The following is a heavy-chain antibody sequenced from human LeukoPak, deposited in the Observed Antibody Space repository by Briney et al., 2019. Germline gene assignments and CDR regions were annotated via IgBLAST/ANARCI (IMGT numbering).Heavy chain of an antibody. CDR2: ISAYNGNT. Sequence: ASVKVSCKASGYTFTSYGISWVRQAPGQGLEWMGWISAYNGNTNYAQKLQGRVTMTTDTSTSTAYMELRSLRSDDTAVYYCARLGYCSSTSCYIDYYYGMDVWGQGTTVTVSS. CDR3: ARLGYCSSTSCYIDYYYGMDV. V-gene: IGHV1-18*01. D-gene: IGHD2-2*02. J-gene: IGHJ6*02. CDR1: GYTFTSYG.